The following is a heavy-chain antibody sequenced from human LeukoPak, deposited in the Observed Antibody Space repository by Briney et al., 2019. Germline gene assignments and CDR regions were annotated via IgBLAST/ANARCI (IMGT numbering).Heavy chain of an antibody. D-gene: IGHD5-12*01. CDR2: IYNGGNT. J-gene: IGHJ4*02. Sequence: GGSLRLSCAASGFSVSSNYLSWVRQAPGKGLKWVSVIYNGGNTYYADSVKGRFTLSSDNSKNTLYLQMNSLTAEDTAVYYCARGMSGYSSYDYWGQGILVTVSS. CDR3: ARGMSGYSSYDY. V-gene: IGHV3-66*01. CDR1: GFSVSSNY.